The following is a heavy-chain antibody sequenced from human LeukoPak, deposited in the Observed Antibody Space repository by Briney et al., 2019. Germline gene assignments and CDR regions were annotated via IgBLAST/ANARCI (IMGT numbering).Heavy chain of an antibody. Sequence: GGSLRLSCAASGFTFSSYSMNWVRQAPGKGLEWVANIKQDGSEKYYVDSVKGRFTISRDNAKNSLYLQMNSLRVEDTAVYYCARDKLFGVVMPHKFYGMDVWGQGTTVTVSS. CDR1: GFTFSSYS. CDR2: IKQDGSEK. J-gene: IGHJ6*02. CDR3: ARDKLFGVVMPHKFYGMDV. D-gene: IGHD3-3*01. V-gene: IGHV3-7*01.